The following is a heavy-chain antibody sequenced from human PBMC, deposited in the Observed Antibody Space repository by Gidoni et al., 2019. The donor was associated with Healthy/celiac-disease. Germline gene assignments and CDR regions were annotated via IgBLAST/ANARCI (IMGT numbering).Heavy chain of an antibody. V-gene: IGHV3-48*01. CDR2: ISSSSSTI. D-gene: IGHD3-3*01. J-gene: IGHJ5*02. CDR3: ARDQTPYDFWSGYYLGLPNNWFDP. Sequence: EVQLVESGGGLVQPGGSLRLSCAASGFTFSSYSMNWVRQAPGKGLEWVSYISSSSSTIYYADSVKGRFTISRDNAKNSLYLQMNSLRAEDTAVYYCARDQTPYDFWSGYYLGLPNNWFDPWGQGTLVTVSS. CDR1: GFTFSSYS.